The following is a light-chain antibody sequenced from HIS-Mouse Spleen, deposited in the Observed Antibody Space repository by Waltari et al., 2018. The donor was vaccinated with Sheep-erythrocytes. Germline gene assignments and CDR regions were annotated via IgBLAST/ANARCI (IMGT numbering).Light chain of an antibody. V-gene: IGLV2-11*01. CDR3: CSYAGSYV. J-gene: IGLJ1*01. CDR2: DVS. CDR1: SSDVGGYNY. Sequence: QSALTQPRSVSGSPGQSVTISCTGTSSDVGGYNYVSWYQQHPGKAPKLMFYDVSKRPSGGPDRFSGAKSGNTASLTISGLQAEDEADYYCCSYAGSYVFGTGTKVTVL.